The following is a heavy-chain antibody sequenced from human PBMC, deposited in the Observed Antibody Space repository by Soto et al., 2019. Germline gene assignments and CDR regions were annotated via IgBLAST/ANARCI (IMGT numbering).Heavy chain of an antibody. V-gene: IGHV3-53*01. J-gene: IGHJ6*02. CDR2: IESGGTA. Sequence: PGGSLILSCNASGFTVSSSYMSWVRQAPGMGLEWVAVIESGGTAHYADSVKGRFTISRDNPNNIIYLQLHTLRAEDAAVYYCAKDLGPLKLLNYVFYGLDVWGQGTTVTVSS. CDR1: GFTVSSSY. D-gene: IGHD2-21*02. CDR3: AKDLGPLKLLNYVFYGLDV.